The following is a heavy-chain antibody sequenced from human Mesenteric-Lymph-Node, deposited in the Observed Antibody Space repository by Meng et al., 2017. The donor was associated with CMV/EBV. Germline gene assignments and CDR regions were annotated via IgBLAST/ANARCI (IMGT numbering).Heavy chain of an antibody. CDR2: ISSSSSYI. Sequence: GESLKISCAASGFTFSSYSMNWVRQAPGKGLEWVSSISSSSSYIYYADSVKGRFTISRDNAGNSLYLQMNSLRGEDTAVYYCARGSTYFDYWGQGTLVTVSS. V-gene: IGHV3-21*04. CDR1: GFTFSSYS. J-gene: IGHJ4*02. CDR3: ARGSTYFDY.